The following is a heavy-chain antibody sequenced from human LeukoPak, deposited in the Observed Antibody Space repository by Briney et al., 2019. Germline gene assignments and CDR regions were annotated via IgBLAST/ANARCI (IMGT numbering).Heavy chain of an antibody. V-gene: IGHV3-30-3*01. D-gene: IGHD3-9*01. CDR2: ISYDESNK. Sequence: PGRSLRLSCAASGFTFSSYTMHWVRQAPGKGLEWVAVISYDESNKYYADSVKGRFTISRDNSKNTLYLQMNSLRAEDTATYYCAKDRAPTVYSGLNVWGQGTTVTVSS. CDR3: AKDRAPTVYSGLNV. CDR1: GFTFSSYT. J-gene: IGHJ6*02.